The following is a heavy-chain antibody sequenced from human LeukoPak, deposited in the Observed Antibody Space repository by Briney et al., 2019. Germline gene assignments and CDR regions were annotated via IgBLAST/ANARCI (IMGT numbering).Heavy chain of an antibody. V-gene: IGHV4-30-4*08. CDR1: GGSISSSSYY. CDR2: IYYSGST. CDR3: AREVITFGGVIAN. D-gene: IGHD3-16*01. J-gene: IGHJ4*02. Sequence: SETLSLTCTVSGGSISSSSYYWGWIRQPPGKGLEWIGYIYYSGSTYYNPSLKSRVTISVDTSKNQFSLKLSSVTAADTAVYYCAREVITFGGVIANWGQGTLVTVSS.